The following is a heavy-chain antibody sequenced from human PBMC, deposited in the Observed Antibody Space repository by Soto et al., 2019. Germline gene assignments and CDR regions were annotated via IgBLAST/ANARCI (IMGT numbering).Heavy chain of an antibody. D-gene: IGHD3-22*01. V-gene: IGHV4-59*01. J-gene: IGHJ5*02. CDR2: IYDGDSA. CDR3: ARGYCGTSGYSLDP. Sequence: QVQLQESGPGLVKPSETLSLTCSVSGGSISGYYWSWIRQPPGKGLEWIGYIYDGDSANYNPSLKSRVIISVDTSRNQFSLRLSSVTAADTAVYYCARGYCGTSGYSLDPWGQGTLVTVSS. CDR1: GGSISGYY.